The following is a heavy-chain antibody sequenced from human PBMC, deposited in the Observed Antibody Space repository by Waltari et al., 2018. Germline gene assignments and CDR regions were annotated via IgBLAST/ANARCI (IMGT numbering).Heavy chain of an antibody. CDR1: GGSISSSSYY. Sequence: QLQLQESGPGLVKPSETLSLPCTVSGGSISSSSYYWGWIRQPPGKGLEWIGSIYYRGRTYYNPSLKSRVTISVDTSKNQFSLKLSSVTAADTAVYYCASLGIAVAGSLDYWGQGTLVTVSS. CDR3: ASLGIAVAGSLDY. D-gene: IGHD6-19*01. CDR2: IYYRGRT. V-gene: IGHV4-39*01. J-gene: IGHJ4*02.